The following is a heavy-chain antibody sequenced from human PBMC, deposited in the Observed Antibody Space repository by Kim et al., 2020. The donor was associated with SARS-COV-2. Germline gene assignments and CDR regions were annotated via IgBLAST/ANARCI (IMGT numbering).Heavy chain of an antibody. CDR1: GFTFSSYA. CDR2: IYSDGTTK. CDR3: AKDHFRSSGDF. Sequence: GGSLRLSCVASGFTFSSYAMSWLRQAPGKGPEWVSVIYSDGTTKFYVGSVMGRFTVSRDNSKDTLFLQMNNLRAEDTAVYFCAKDHFRSSGDFWGQGTLV. V-gene: IGHV3-23*03. J-gene: IGHJ4*02. D-gene: IGHD3-3*02.